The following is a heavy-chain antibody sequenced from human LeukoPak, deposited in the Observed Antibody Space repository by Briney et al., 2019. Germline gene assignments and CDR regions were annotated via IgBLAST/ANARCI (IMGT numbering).Heavy chain of an antibody. CDR2: IGSGSTHI. CDR1: ELTFSGYA. J-gene: IGHJ4*02. Sequence: PGGSLRLSCEGSELTFSGYAMKWVRQAPGKGLQWVSVIGSGSTHIHYADSVRGRFTISRDNSRKTLYLQMNSLRVEDTAVYYCATYEQTTVTTEFWGQGTLVSVSS. D-gene: IGHD4-17*01. CDR3: ATYEQTTVTTEF. V-gene: IGHV3-23*01.